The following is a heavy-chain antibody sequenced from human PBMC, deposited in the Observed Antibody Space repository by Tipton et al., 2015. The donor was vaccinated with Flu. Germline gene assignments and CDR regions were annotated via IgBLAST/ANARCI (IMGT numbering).Heavy chain of an antibody. CDR1: GGTFSRYA. CDR2: IIPIFGTP. V-gene: IGHV1-69*01. D-gene: IGHD3-22*01. J-gene: IGHJ4*02. Sequence: QLVQSGAEVKKPGSSVKVSCKASGGTFSRYAISWVRQAPGQGPEWMGGIIPIFGTPNYAQKFQGRVTITADASTSTAYMELSSLRSEDTAVYYCARSYSSTGDSSGFYYNFWGQGTLVTVSS. CDR3: ARSYSSTGDSSGFYYNF.